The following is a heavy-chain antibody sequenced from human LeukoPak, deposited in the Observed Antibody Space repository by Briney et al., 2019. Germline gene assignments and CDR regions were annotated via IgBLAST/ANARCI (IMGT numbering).Heavy chain of an antibody. CDR2: ISSSSSYT. CDR3: AKDRQLVIDY. V-gene: IGHV3-11*06. D-gene: IGHD6-6*01. CDR1: GFTFSDYY. Sequence: GGSLRLSCAASGFTFSDYYMSWIRQAPGKGLEWVSYISSSSSYTNYADSVKGRFTISRDNSKNTLYLQMNSLRAEDTAVYYCAKDRQLVIDYWGQGTLVTVSS. J-gene: IGHJ4*02.